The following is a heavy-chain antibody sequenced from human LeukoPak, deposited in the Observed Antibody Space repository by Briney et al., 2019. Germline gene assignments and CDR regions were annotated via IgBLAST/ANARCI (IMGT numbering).Heavy chain of an antibody. CDR2: VYHSGTT. CDR1: GYSISTVHY. V-gene: IGHV4-38-2*01. J-gene: IGHJ4*02. Sequence: PSETLSLTCSLSGYSISTVHYWGWIRQPPGKGLEWIGSVYHSGTTYYNPSLKSRVNLSMDTSGKQFSLRLTSLTAADTAVYYCARLGGTAMTRRLYYFDFWGQGTLVTVSS. D-gene: IGHD5-18*01. CDR3: ARLGGTAMTRRLYYFDF.